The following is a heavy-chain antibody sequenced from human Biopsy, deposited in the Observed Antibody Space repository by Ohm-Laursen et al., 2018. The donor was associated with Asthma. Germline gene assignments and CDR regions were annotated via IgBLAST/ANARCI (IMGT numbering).Heavy chain of an antibody. CDR1: GFTFSDYD. V-gene: IGHV3-30-3*01. CDR2: ISYDATNK. J-gene: IGHJ6*02. Sequence: SLRLSCAASGFTFSDYDMHWVRQAPGRGWEGVAVISYDATNKDYADSVKGRFTFSRDNSQNTLSLEMNSLRVEDTAVYYCARDLRSDNWNPWGMDVWGLGTTVTVAS. D-gene: IGHD1-20*01. CDR3: ARDLRSDNWNPWGMDV.